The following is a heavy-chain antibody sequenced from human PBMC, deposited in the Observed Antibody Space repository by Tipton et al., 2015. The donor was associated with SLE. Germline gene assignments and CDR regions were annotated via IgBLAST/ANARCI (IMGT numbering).Heavy chain of an antibody. Sequence: TLSLTCTVSGGSISNSSYYWDWNRQPPGKGLVWIGYIYYSGSTNYNPSLKSRVTISLDLSNNQYSLKLNSVTAADTAVYYCARRSDDYSNWFDPWGQGSQVTVSS. V-gene: IGHV4-61*05. CDR3: ARRSDDYSNWFDP. CDR1: GGSISNSSYY. CDR2: IYYSGST. J-gene: IGHJ5*02. D-gene: IGHD4-11*01.